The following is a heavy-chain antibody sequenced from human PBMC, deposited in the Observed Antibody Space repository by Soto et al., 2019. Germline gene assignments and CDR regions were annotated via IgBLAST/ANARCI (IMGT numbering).Heavy chain of an antibody. J-gene: IGHJ5*02. CDR1: GYTFTGYY. V-gene: IGHV1-2*02. Sequence: ASVKVSCKASGYTFTGYYMHWVRQAPGQGLEWMGWINPNSGGTNYAQKFQGRVTMTRDTSISTAYMELSRLRSDDTAVYYCASANATQLEYFNIAVAGTSWFDPWGQGTLVTVSS. D-gene: IGHD6-19*01. CDR3: ASANATQLEYFNIAVAGTSWFDP. CDR2: INPNSGGT.